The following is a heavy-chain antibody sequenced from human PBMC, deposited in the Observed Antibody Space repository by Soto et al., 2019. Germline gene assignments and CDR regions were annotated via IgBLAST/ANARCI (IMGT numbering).Heavy chain of an antibody. CDR2: ISSDGATA. CDR1: GFSFSRYW. Sequence: GGSLRLSCAASGFSFSRYWMYWLRQSPGKGLEWVSRISSDGATASLPDSVEGRFAVSRDNAKSEVFLQMNSLRVDDTGVYFCARAQPDGFPTYFDHWGQGVLVTVSS. J-gene: IGHJ4*02. D-gene: IGHD2-21*01. V-gene: IGHV3-74*01. CDR3: ARAQPDGFPTYFDH.